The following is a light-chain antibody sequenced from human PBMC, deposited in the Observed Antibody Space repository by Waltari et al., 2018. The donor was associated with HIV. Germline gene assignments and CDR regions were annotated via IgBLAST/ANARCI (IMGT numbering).Light chain of an antibody. CDR3: SSYTGSNTLGV. J-gene: IGLJ1*01. V-gene: IGLV2-14*03. CDR2: DVS. CDR1: SSDVGYYNY. Sequence: QSALTQPASVSGSPGQSITISCTGASSDVGYYNYVSWYQKHPGKVPKLMIYDVSRRPSGVSNRFSGSKSGNTASLTISGLQAEDEADYYCSSYTGSNTLGVFGTGTRVTVL.